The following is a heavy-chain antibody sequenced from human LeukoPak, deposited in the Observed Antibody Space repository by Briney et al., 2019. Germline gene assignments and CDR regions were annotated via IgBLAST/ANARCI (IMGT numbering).Heavy chain of an antibody. CDR3: ATRRSTVWWLIDY. D-gene: IGHD5-12*01. J-gene: IGHJ4*02. CDR2: IYYSGST. V-gene: IGHV4-30-4*08. Sequence: SETLSLTCTVSGGSISSGDYYRSWIRQPPGKGLEWIGYIYYSGSTYYNPSLKSRVTISVDTSKNQFSLKLSSVTAADTAVYYCATRRSTVWWLIDYWGQGTLVTVSS. CDR1: GGSISSGDYY.